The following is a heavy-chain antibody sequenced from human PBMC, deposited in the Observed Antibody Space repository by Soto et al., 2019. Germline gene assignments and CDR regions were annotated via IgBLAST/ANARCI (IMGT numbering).Heavy chain of an antibody. V-gene: IGHV4-30-4*01. J-gene: IGHJ5*02. Sequence: SETLSLTCTVSGGSISSGDYYWSCMRQPPGKGLEWIGYIYYSGSTYYNPSLKSRVTISVDTSKNQFSLKLSSVTAADTAVYYCARGAVEYSSSSHLGWFDPWGQGTLVTVSS. CDR3: ARGAVEYSSSSHLGWFDP. CDR2: IYYSGST. CDR1: GGSISSGDYY. D-gene: IGHD6-6*01.